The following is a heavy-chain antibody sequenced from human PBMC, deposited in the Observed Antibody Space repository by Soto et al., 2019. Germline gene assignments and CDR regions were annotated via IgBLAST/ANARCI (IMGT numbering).Heavy chain of an antibody. Sequence: SETLSLTCTVSGGSISSYYWSWIRQPPGKGLEWIGYIYYSGSTNYNPSLKSRVTISVDTSKNQFSLKLSSVTAADTAVYYCARQGVVPAAKTAFDYWGQGTLVTVSS. D-gene: IGHD2-2*01. J-gene: IGHJ4*02. V-gene: IGHV4-59*08. CDR3: ARQGVVPAAKTAFDY. CDR2: IYYSGST. CDR1: GGSISSYY.